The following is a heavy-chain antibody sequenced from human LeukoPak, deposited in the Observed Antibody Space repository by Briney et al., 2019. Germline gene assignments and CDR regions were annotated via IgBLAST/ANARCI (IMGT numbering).Heavy chain of an antibody. D-gene: IGHD3-10*01. Sequence: PGGSLRLSCAASGFTFSSYGMGWVRQAPGKGLEWVSAISGSGGSTYYADSVKGRFTISRDNSKNTLYLQMNSLRAEDTAVYYCAKVDNFGSGGYYYYYYMDVWGKGTTVTISS. CDR3: AKVDNFGSGGYYYYYYMDV. CDR2: ISGSGGST. CDR1: GFTFSSYG. J-gene: IGHJ6*03. V-gene: IGHV3-23*01.